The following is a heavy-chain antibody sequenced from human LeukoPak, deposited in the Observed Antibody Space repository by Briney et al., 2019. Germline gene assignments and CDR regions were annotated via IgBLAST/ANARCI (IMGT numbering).Heavy chain of an antibody. CDR3: ARGGYYYDSIRSYFDY. J-gene: IGHJ4*02. D-gene: IGHD3-22*01. CDR1: GCTFPIYG. CDR2: ISVYNGNT. V-gene: IGHV1-18*01. Sequence: ASVKVSCKASGCTFPIYGISWVRQAPGQGLEWMGWISVYNGNTNYAQKLQGRVTMTTDTSTSTAYMELRSLRSDDTAVYYCARGGYYYDSIRSYFDYWGQGTLVTVSS.